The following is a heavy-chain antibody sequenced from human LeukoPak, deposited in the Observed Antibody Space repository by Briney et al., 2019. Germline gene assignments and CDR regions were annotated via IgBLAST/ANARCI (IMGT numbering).Heavy chain of an antibody. V-gene: IGHV5-51*01. Sequence: GESLKISCKGSGYSFTSYWIGWVRRMPGKGLEWMGIIYPGDSDTRYSPSFQGQVTISADKSISTAYLQWSSLKASDTAMYYCARQEAGYSGYDSGAFDIWGQGTMVTVSS. J-gene: IGHJ3*02. CDR1: GYSFTSYW. CDR2: IYPGDSDT. CDR3: ARQEAGYSGYDSGAFDI. D-gene: IGHD5-12*01.